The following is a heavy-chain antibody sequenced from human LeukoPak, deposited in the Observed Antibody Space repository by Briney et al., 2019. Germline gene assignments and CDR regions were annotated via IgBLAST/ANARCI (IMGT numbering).Heavy chain of an antibody. CDR1: GGSISSGSYY. D-gene: IGHD3-22*01. J-gene: IGHJ4*02. CDR3: ARGNYYDSSGYYWGRDDY. Sequence: SQTLSLTCTVSGGSISSGSYYWSWIRQPAGKGLEWIGGIYASGSTNYNPSLKSRDTISVDTSKNQFSLKLSSVTAAATAVYYCARGNYYDSSGYYWGRDDYWGQGTLVTVSS. V-gene: IGHV4-61*02. CDR2: IYASGST.